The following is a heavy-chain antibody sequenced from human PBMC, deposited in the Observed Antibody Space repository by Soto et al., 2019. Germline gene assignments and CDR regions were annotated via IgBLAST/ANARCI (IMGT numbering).Heavy chain of an antibody. Sequence: QVQLQESGPGLVKPSETLSLTCTVSGASISSSYWSWIRQSPGKGLEWIGYVYYSGSTNYNPSLKSRVTISVDTSKNQFSLKLRSVTAADTDVYYCARGYYDTRGQSNTFDIWGQGTMVTVSS. V-gene: IGHV4-59*01. J-gene: IGHJ3*02. CDR1: GASISSSY. D-gene: IGHD3-22*01. CDR3: ARGYYDTRGQSNTFDI. CDR2: VYYSGST.